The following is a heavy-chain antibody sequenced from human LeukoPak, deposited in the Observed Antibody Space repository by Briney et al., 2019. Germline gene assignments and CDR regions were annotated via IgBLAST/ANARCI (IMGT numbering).Heavy chain of an antibody. V-gene: IGHV3-23*01. D-gene: IGHD6-13*01. CDR3: AKDGYSSSCPDY. J-gene: IGHJ4*02. Sequence: HAGGSLRLSCAASGFTVSSNYMSWVRQAPGKGLEWVSAISGSGGSTYYADSVKGRFTISRDNSKNTLYLQMNSLRAEDTAVYYCAKDGYSSSCPDYWGQGTLVTVSS. CDR1: GFTVSSNY. CDR2: ISGSGGST.